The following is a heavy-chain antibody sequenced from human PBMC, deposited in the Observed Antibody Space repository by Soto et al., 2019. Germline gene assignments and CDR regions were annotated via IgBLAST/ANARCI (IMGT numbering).Heavy chain of an antibody. D-gene: IGHD6-13*01. Sequence: PSETLSLTCTVSGDSIRSSYWSWVRQPPGRGLEWIGYVYHTGTTNSNPSLKSRVTISPDTSKNLFSLKPISVTPADTAVYFCARDMSGGSSWYEFDSWGPGTLVTVS. CDR1: GDSIRSSY. CDR3: ARDMSGGSSWYEFDS. CDR2: VYHTGTT. J-gene: IGHJ4*02. V-gene: IGHV4-59*01.